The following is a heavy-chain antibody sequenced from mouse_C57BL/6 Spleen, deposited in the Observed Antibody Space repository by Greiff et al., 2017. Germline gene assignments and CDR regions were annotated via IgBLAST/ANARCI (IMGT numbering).Heavy chain of an antibody. J-gene: IGHJ4*01. CDR2: INPNNGGT. Sequence: EVQLQQSGPELVKPGASVKISCKASGYTFTDYYMNWVKQSHGTSLEWIGDINPNNGGTSYNQKCKGKATLTVDKSSSTAYMELRSLTSEDSAVYYWARSGFDYGSIYAMDYWGQGTSVTVSS. CDR1: GYTFTDYY. V-gene: IGHV1-26*01. CDR3: ARSGFDYGSIYAMDY. D-gene: IGHD1-1*01.